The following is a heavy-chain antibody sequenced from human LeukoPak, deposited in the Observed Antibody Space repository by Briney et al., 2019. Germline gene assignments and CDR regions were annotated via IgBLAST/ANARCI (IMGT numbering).Heavy chain of an antibody. CDR1: GDRFIEYA. V-gene: IGHV1-3*01. D-gene: IGHD4-17*01. CDR2: IIAGNGKT. Sequence: AAVRVSFKASGDRFIEYAIQWGREGPGERGERRGWIIAGNGKTTYSQTFQGRGTITRARSASTAYMELSSLRSEDTSIYYCARGRWTATETTYYLDYWGQGTLVTVSS. CDR3: ARGRWTATETTYYLDY. J-gene: IGHJ4*02.